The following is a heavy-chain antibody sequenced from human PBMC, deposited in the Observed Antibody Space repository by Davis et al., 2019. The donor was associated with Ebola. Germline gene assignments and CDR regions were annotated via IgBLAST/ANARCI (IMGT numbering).Heavy chain of an antibody. J-gene: IGHJ6*02. Sequence: SLKISCAASGFTFDDYAMHWVRQAPGKGLEWVSGINWNGGNIGYADSVKGRFTISRDNANNSLYLQMNSLRAEDTAFYYCVKDRGCSGGSCYSGVYYHGMDVWGQGTTVTVSS. CDR1: GFTFDDYA. CDR3: VKDRGCSGGSCYSGVYYHGMDV. CDR2: INWNGGNI. V-gene: IGHV3-9*01. D-gene: IGHD2-15*01.